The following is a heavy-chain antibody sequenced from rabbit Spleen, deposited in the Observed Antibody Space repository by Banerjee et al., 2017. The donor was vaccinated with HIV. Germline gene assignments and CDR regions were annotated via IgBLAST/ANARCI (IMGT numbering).Heavy chain of an antibody. CDR2: INASTGKP. J-gene: IGHJ4*01. D-gene: IGHD1-1*01. Sequence: QEQLKESGGGLVQPGGSLKLSCKASGFTLSSYYMNWVRQAPGKGLEWIACINASTGKPVYATWASGRFTISRTSSTTVTLRMTSLTAADRATYFCARDLVGVIGWNFYLWGPGTLVTVS. V-gene: IGHV1S45*01. CDR3: ARDLVGVIGWNFYL. CDR1: GFTLSSYYM.